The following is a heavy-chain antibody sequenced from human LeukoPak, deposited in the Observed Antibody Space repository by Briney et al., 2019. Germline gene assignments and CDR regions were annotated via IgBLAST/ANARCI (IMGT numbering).Heavy chain of an antibody. J-gene: IGHJ3*02. Sequence: PGGSLRLSCAASGFTFDDYTMHWVRQAPGKGLEWVSLISWDGGSTYYADSVKGRFTISRDNGKNSLYLQMNSLRTEDTALYYCAKDRAYSSSWSDAFDIWGQGTMVTVSS. CDR2: ISWDGGST. CDR1: GFTFDDYT. CDR3: AKDRAYSSSWSDAFDI. D-gene: IGHD6-13*01. V-gene: IGHV3-43*01.